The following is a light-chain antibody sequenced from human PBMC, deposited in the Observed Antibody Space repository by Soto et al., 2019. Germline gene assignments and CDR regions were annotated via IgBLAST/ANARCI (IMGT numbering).Light chain of an antibody. J-gene: IGKJ1*01. Sequence: EIVLTQSPGTLSVSPGERATISCRASQSVGSNSAWYRQTPGQAPRLLIYGGSTRATDTPARFSGGGSGTDFTLTISGVEPADFAVYYCQQYGSSFATFGQGTQV. V-gene: IGKV3-20*01. CDR3: QQYGSSFAT. CDR2: GGS. CDR1: QSVGSN.